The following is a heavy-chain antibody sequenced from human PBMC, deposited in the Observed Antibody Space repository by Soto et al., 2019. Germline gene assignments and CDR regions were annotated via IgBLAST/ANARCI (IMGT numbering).Heavy chain of an antibody. CDR1: GFTFSSYS. V-gene: IGHV3-21*01. J-gene: IGHJ4*02. CDR3: ARVDRYCSGGSCYGDY. Sequence: EVQLVESGGGLVKPGGSLRLSCAASGFTFSSYSMNWVRQAPEKGLEWVSSISSSSSYIYYADSVKGRFTISRDNAKNSLYLQMNSLRAEDTAVYYCARVDRYCSGGSCYGDYWGQGTLVTVSS. CDR2: ISSSSSYI. D-gene: IGHD2-15*01.